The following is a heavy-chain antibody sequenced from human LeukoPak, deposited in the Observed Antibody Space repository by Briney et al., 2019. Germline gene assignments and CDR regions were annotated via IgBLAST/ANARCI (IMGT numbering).Heavy chain of an antibody. CDR3: AREGIAAAGEDY. CDR1: GFTFSSYA. D-gene: IGHD6-13*01. V-gene: IGHV3-30*02. Sequence: GGSLRLSCAASGFTFSSYAMHWVRQAPGKGLQWVSFIRYDGSNKYYADSVKGRFTISRDNAKNSLYLQMNSLRAEDTAVYYCAREGIAAAGEDYWGQGTLVTVSS. CDR2: IRYDGSNK. J-gene: IGHJ4*02.